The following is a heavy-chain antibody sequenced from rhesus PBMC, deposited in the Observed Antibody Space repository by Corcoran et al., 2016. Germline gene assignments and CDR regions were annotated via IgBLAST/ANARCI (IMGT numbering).Heavy chain of an antibody. CDR3: ASSRYSWNDDYAFDF. Sequence: QVQLQESGPGLVKPSETLSLTCAVSGYSISSGYYWGWIRQPPGKGLEWIGHISSGGSNYLNPSLKSRVTLSVDTSKNQFSLKLSSVTAADTAVYYCASSRYSWNDDYAFDFWGQGLRVTVSS. J-gene: IGHJ3*01. V-gene: IGHV4S14*01. D-gene: IGHD1-14*01. CDR2: ISSGGSN. CDR1: GYSISSGYY.